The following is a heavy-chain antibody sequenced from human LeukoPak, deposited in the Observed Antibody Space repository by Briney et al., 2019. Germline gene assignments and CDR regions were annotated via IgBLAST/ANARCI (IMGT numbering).Heavy chain of an antibody. CDR1: GGSISSYY. CDR2: IYYSGGT. D-gene: IGHD1-1*01. Sequence: PSETLSLTCTVSGGSISSYYWSWIRQPPGKGLEWIGYIYYSGGTNYNPSLKSRVTISVDTSKNQFSLKLSSVTAADTAVYYCARVGWNDAFDIWGQGTMVTVSS. J-gene: IGHJ3*02. CDR3: ARVGWNDAFDI. V-gene: IGHV4-59*01.